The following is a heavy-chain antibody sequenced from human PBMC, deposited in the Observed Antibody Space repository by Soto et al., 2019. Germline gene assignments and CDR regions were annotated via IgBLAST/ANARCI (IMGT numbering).Heavy chain of an antibody. J-gene: IGHJ4*02. D-gene: IGHD3-3*01. CDR3: AHRVLRTVFGLVTTTAIYFDF. Sequence: QITLNESGPTQVKPRQTLTLTCTFSGFSLTTSGVGVGWIRQSPGKAPEWLALIYWDDDKRYSPSLKIRLTITKDTSKNQEVLTMADLDPADTATYYCAHRVLRTVFGLVTTTAIYFDFWGQGTPVAVSS. CDR2: IYWDDDK. V-gene: IGHV2-5*02. CDR1: GFSLTTSGVG.